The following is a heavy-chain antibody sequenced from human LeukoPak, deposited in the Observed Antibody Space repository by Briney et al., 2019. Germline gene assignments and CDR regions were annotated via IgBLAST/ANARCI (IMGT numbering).Heavy chain of an antibody. CDR3: ARSSRIAARQGHYYYYTDV. V-gene: IGHV1-2*02. CDR2: INPNSGGT. J-gene: IGHJ6*03. D-gene: IGHD6-6*01. Sequence: ASVKVSCKASGYTFTGYYMHWVRQAPGQGLEWMGWINPNSGGTNYAQKFQGRVTMTRDTSISTAYMELSRLRSDDTAVYYCARSSRIAARQGHYYYYTDVWGKGTTVTVSS. CDR1: GYTFTGYY.